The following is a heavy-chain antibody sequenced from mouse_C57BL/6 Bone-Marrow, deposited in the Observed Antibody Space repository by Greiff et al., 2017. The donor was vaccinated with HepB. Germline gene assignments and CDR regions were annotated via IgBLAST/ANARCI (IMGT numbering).Heavy chain of an antibody. CDR3: ARQPTVVSGYFDV. CDR1: GFPFSSYG. CDR2: ISSGGSYT. J-gene: IGHJ1*03. V-gene: IGHV5-6*01. Sequence: EVKLVESGGDLVKPGGSLKLSCAASGFPFSSYGMSWVRQTPDKRLEWVATISSGGSYTYYPDSVKGRFTISRDNAKNTLYLQMSSLKSEDTAMYYCARQPTVVSGYFDVWGTGTTVTVSS. D-gene: IGHD1-1*01.